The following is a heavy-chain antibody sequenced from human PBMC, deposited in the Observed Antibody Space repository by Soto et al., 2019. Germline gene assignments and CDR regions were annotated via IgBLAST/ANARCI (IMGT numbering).Heavy chain of an antibody. CDR2: IYYSGST. CDR1: GGSISSGGYY. Sequence: QVQLQESGPGLVKPSQTLSLTCTVSGGSISSGGYYWSWIRQHPGKGLEWIGYIYYSGSTYYNPSLKSRVTISVDTSKNQFSLKLSSVTAADTAVYYCARIPLAYCGGDCYIKGPEYFQHWGQGTLVTVSS. D-gene: IGHD2-21*02. J-gene: IGHJ1*01. CDR3: ARIPLAYCGGDCYIKGPEYFQH. V-gene: IGHV4-31*03.